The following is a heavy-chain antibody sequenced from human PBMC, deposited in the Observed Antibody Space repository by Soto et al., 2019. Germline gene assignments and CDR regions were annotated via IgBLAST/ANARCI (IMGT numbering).Heavy chain of an antibody. CDR1: GFTFSSYA. J-gene: IGHJ6*02. D-gene: IGHD6-6*01. CDR2: ISYDGSNK. V-gene: IGHV3-30-3*01. Sequence: PVGSLRLSCAASGFTFSSYAMHWVRQAPDKGLEWVAVISYDGSNKYYADSVKGRFTISRDNSKNTLYLQMNSLRAEDTAVYYCARERSSSSFYYYYGMDVWGQGTTVTVSS. CDR3: ARERSSSSFYYYYGMDV.